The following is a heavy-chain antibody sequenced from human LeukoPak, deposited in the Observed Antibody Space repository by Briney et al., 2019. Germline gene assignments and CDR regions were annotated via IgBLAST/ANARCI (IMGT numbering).Heavy chain of an antibody. Sequence: GGSLRLSCAASGFTFDNYWMIWVRQAPGQGLEWVANIKQDGSDKSYVESVKGRFTISRDSAKNSLYLQMNSLRAEDTAVYYCARERGSKHYDFWGQGTLVTVSS. V-gene: IGHV3-7*01. CDR1: GFTFDNYW. CDR2: IKQDGSDK. D-gene: IGHD3-16*01. CDR3: ARERGSKHYDF. J-gene: IGHJ4*02.